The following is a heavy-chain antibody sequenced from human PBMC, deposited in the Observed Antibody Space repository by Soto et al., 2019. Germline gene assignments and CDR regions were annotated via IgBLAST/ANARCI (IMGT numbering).Heavy chain of an antibody. CDR1: GYTFTRYY. D-gene: IGHD3-10*01. J-gene: IGHJ6*02. V-gene: IGHV1-46*01. CDR2: INPSGGST. CDR3: ARTLGDYYGSGSYYNGDYYYYGMDV. Sequence: GASGKVSCKASGYTFTRYYMHWVRQAPGQGLEWMGIINPSGGSTSYAQKFQGRVTMTRDTSTSTVYMEPSSLRSEDTAVYYCARTLGDYYGSGSYYNGDYYYYGMDVWGQGTTVTVSS.